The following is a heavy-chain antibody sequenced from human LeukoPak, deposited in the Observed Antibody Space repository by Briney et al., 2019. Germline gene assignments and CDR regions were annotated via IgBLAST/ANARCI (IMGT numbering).Heavy chain of an antibody. D-gene: IGHD3-3*01. J-gene: IGHJ4*02. V-gene: IGHV1-18*01. CDR3: ARDPNPDSYYDFWSGLFDY. Sequence: ASVKVSCKASGYTFTSYGISWVRQAPGQGLEWMGWISAYNGNTNYAQKLQGRVTMTTDTSTSTAYMELRSLRSDDTAVYYCARDPNPDSYYDFWSGLFDYWGQGTLVTVSS. CDR1: GYTFTSYG. CDR2: ISAYNGNT.